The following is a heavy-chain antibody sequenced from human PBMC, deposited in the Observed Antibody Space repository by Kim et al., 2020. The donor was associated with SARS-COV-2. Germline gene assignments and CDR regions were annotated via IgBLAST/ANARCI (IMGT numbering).Heavy chain of an antibody. J-gene: IGHJ6*03. Sequence: LRSRVTISVNTPKNQFSLKLSSVTAADTAVYYCARGWYSSSFYYYYYMDVWGKGTTVTVSS. V-gene: IGHV4-34*01. CDR3: ARGWYSSSFYYYYYMDV. D-gene: IGHD6-6*01.